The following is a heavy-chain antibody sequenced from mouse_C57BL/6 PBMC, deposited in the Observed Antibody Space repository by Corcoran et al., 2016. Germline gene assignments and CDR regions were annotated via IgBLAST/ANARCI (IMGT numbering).Heavy chain of an antibody. CDR1: GYTFTDYN. J-gene: IGHJ4*01. CDR2: INPNNGGT. Sequence: EVQLQQSGPELVKPGASVKIPCKASGYTFTDYNMDWVKQSHGKSLEWIGDINPNNGGTIYNQKFKGKATLTVDKSSSTAYMELRSLTSEDTAVYYCARSFITTVVDAMDYWGQGTSVTVSS. D-gene: IGHD1-1*01. CDR3: ARSFITTVVDAMDY. V-gene: IGHV1-18*01.